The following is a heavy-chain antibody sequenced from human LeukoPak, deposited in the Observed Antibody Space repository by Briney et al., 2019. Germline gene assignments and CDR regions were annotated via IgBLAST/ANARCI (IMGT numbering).Heavy chain of an antibody. CDR1: GGSFSGYY. Sequence: SETLSLTCAVYGGSFSGYYWSWIRQHPGKGLEWIGYIYYSGSTYYNPSLKSRVTISVDTSKNQFSLKLSSVTAADTAVYYCAREVGYRSFDYRGQGTLVTVSS. CDR2: IYYSGST. V-gene: IGHV4-31*11. D-gene: IGHD5-12*01. CDR3: AREVGYRSFDY. J-gene: IGHJ4*02.